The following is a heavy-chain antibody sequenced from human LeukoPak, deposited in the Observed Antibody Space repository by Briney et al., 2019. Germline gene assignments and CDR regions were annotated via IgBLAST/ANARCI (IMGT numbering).Heavy chain of an antibody. CDR3: ARGRDGSGSYFDY. V-gene: IGHV4-31*03. J-gene: IGHJ4*02. CDR2: IYYSGST. D-gene: IGHD3-10*01. Sequence: PSETLSLTCTVSGGSISSGGYYWSWIRQHPGKGPEWVGYIYYSGSTYYNPSLKSRVTISVDTSKNQFSLKLSSVTAADTAVYYCARGRDGSGSYFDYWGQGTLVTVSS. CDR1: GGSISSGGYY.